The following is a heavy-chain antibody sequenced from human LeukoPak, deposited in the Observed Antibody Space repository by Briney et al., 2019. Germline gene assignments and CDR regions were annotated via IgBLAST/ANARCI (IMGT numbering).Heavy chain of an antibody. Sequence: PSETLSLTCAVYGGSFSGYYWSWIRQPPGKGLEWIGEINHSGSTNYNPSLKSRVTISVDTSKNQFSLKLSSVTAADTAVYYCASVDTAMVMGYWGQGTLVTVSS. CDR1: GGSFSGYY. D-gene: IGHD5-18*01. CDR2: INHSGST. V-gene: IGHV4-34*01. CDR3: ASVDTAMVMGY. J-gene: IGHJ4*02.